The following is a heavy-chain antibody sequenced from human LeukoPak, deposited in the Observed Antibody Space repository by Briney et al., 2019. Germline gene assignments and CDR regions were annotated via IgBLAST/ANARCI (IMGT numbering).Heavy chain of an antibody. J-gene: IGHJ4*02. Sequence: PGGSLRLSCAASGFTFSDYHMNWIRQAPGKGLEWVSYISPRGGSMYFADSVKGRFTISRDNAENSLFLQMNSLTADDTAVYYCAAGRDIAVAGPGGYFDYWSQGTLVTVSS. CDR3: AAGRDIAVAGPGGYFDY. D-gene: IGHD6-19*01. CDR1: GFTFSDYH. V-gene: IGHV3-11*01. CDR2: ISPRGGSM.